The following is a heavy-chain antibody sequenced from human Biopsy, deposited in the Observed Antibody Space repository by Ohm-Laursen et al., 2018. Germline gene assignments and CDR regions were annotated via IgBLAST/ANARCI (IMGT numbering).Heavy chain of an antibody. CDR3: AKDRRAVAGYDAFDI. CDR1: GFTFDDYA. D-gene: IGHD6-19*01. V-gene: IGHV3-9*01. J-gene: IGHJ3*02. CDR2: ISWNSGSI. Sequence: SLRLSCSASGFTFDDYAMHWVRQAQGKGLEWVSGISWNSGSIGYADSVKGRFTISRDNAKNSLYLQMNSLRAEDTALYYCAKDRRAVAGYDAFDIWGQGTMVTVSS.